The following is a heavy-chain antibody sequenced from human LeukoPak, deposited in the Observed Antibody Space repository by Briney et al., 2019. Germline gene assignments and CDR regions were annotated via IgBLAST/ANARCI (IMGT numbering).Heavy chain of an antibody. CDR1: GHNFTDYF. CDR3: ATAWDFWSGYSLDS. CDR2: VDPEDGET. J-gene: IGHJ4*02. Sequence: GATVKIPCKVSGHNFTDYFMHWVQQAPGKGREWMGVVDPEDGETIYAEKFQGRVTISADRSTDTAYMELSSLRSEDTAVYYCATAWDFWSGYSLDSWGQGTLVTVSS. D-gene: IGHD3-3*01. V-gene: IGHV1-69-2*01.